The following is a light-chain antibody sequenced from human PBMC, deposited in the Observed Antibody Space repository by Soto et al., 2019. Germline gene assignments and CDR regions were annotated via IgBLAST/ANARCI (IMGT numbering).Light chain of an antibody. J-gene: IGKJ1*01. CDR1: QTISSW. V-gene: IGKV1-39*01. Sequence: DIQMTQSPSTLSGSLGDRVTITCRASQTISSWLAWYQQKPGKAPKLLIFAASSLQSGVPSRLSGSRSGPDFTLTISSLQPEDFETYYCQQSYSSPPTFGQGTKVDIK. CDR3: QQSYSSPPT. CDR2: AAS.